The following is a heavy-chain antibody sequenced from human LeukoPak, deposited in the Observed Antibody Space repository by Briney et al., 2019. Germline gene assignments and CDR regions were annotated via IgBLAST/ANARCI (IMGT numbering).Heavy chain of an antibody. CDR2: ISGRTSTI. CDR3: ARDLSERYSTDY. CDR1: GFIFSDYY. V-gene: IGHV3-11*04. Sequence: GGSLRLSCAASGFIFSDYYMSWIRQAPGKGLEWVSYISGRTSTIFYADSVKGRFTISRDNSQNTPDLQMNSLRAEDTAVYYCARDLSERYSTDYWGQGTLVTVSS. D-gene: IGHD1-26*01. J-gene: IGHJ4*02.